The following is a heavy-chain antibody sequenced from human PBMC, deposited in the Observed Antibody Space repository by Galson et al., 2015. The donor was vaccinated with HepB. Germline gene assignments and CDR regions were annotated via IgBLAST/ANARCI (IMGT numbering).Heavy chain of an antibody. CDR2: ISYDGSNK. V-gene: IGHV3-30-3*01. Sequence: SLRLSCAASGFTYSSYAMHWVRQAPGKGLEWVAVISYDGSNKYYADSVKGRFTISRDNSKNTLYLQMNSLRAEDTAVYYCARDLTGSSWYVGLRDYYGMDVWGQGTTVTVSS. CDR1: GFTYSSYA. D-gene: IGHD6-13*01. J-gene: IGHJ6*02. CDR3: ARDLTGSSWYVGLRDYYGMDV.